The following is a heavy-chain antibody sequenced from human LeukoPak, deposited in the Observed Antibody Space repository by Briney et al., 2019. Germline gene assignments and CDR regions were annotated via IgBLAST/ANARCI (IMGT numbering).Heavy chain of an antibody. D-gene: IGHD6-6*01. Sequence: GASVKVSCKASGYTFTSYAMSWVRQAPGKGLEWVSTISGSDGSTYYADSVKGRFTISRDNSKNTLYLQMNSLRAEDTAIYSCAKGSSSNIAARLNYWGQGTLVTVSS. J-gene: IGHJ4*02. CDR3: AKGSSSNIAARLNY. CDR1: GYTFTSYA. CDR2: ISGSDGST. V-gene: IGHV3-23*01.